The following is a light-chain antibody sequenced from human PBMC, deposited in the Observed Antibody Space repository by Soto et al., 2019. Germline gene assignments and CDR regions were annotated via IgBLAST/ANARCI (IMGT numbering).Light chain of an antibody. CDR3: QQYGRSPLT. V-gene: IGKV3-20*01. J-gene: IGKJ4*01. CDR1: QSVSSY. Sequence: EIVMTQPPATLSVSPGERATLSCRASQSVSSYLAWYQQKPGQAPRLLIYGASSRATGIPDRFSGSGSGTDFTLTISRLEPEDCAVYYCQQYGRSPLTFGGVTKVDIK. CDR2: GAS.